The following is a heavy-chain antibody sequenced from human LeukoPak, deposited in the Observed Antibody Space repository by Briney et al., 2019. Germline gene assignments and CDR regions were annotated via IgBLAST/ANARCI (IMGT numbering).Heavy chain of an antibody. Sequence: GGSLRLSCAGSGYTFRSYGMHWVREAPGKGLEGVAVIWHDGSKEYYPDSVKGRFTISRDDSKSTLYLQMNSLRDEDTAVYYCARDPCSDRACPPWDWGQGTQVIVSS. D-gene: IGHD2-15*01. CDR3: ARDPCSDRACPPWD. CDR1: GYTFRSYG. V-gene: IGHV3-33*01. J-gene: IGHJ4*02. CDR2: IWHDGSKE.